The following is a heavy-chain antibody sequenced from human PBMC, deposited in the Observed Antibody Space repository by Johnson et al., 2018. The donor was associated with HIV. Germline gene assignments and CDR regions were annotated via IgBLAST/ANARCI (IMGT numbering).Heavy chain of an antibody. Sequence: QVQLVESGGGLVQPGGSLRLSCAASGFTFSSYGMHWVRQAPGKGLEWVASIRYDEGSKYYADSVKGRSTISRDNSKNTLYLQMNSLRTDDTAVYYCAKEYRQQGVGAFDIWGQGTVVHVSS. J-gene: IGHJ3*02. D-gene: IGHD3-10*01. V-gene: IGHV3-30*02. CDR1: GFTFSSYG. CDR2: IRYDEGSK. CDR3: AKEYRQQGVGAFDI.